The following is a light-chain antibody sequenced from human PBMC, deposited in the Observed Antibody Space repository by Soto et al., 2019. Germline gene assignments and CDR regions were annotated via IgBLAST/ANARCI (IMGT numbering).Light chain of an antibody. CDR1: QDISNY. CDR3: QQYDNLLFT. V-gene: IGKV1-33*01. CDR2: DAS. Sequence: DIQMTQSPSSLSASVGDRVTITCQASQDISNYLNWYQQKPGKAPKLLSYDASNLETGVPSRFSGSGSGTDFTFTISSLQPEDTATYYCQQYDNLLFTFGPGTKVDIK. J-gene: IGKJ3*01.